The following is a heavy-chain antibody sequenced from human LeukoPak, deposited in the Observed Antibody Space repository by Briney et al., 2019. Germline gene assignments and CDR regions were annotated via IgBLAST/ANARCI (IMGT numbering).Heavy chain of an antibody. CDR3: AREEVRGVGSDY. CDR2: INHSGST. J-gene: IGHJ4*02. CDR1: GGSFSGYY. V-gene: IGHV4-34*01. D-gene: IGHD3-10*01. Sequence: PSETLSLTCAVYGGSFSGYYWSWIRQPPGNGLEWMGEINHSGSTNYNPSLKSRVTMSVDTSKNQFSLKLSSGTAADTAVYYCAREEVRGVGSDYWGQGTLVTVSS.